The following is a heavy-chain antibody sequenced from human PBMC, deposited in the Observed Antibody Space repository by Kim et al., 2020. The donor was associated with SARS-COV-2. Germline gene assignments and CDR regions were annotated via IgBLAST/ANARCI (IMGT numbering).Heavy chain of an antibody. CDR3: VKDGPPKWFGELLSSNWFDP. V-gene: IGHV3-64D*09. D-gene: IGHD3-10*01. J-gene: IGHJ5*02. CDR2: ISSNGGST. Sequence: GGSLRLSCSASGFTFSSYAMHWVRQAPGKGLEYVSAISSNGGSTYYADSVKGRFTISRDNSKNTLYLQMSSLRAEDTAVYYCVKDGPPKWFGELLSSNWFDPWGQGTLVTVSS. CDR1: GFTFSSYA.